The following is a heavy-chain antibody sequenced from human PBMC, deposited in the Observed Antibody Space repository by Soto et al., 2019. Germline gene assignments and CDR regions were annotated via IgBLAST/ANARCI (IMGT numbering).Heavy chain of an antibody. D-gene: IGHD1-1*01. CDR2: LYDVDGS. CDR1: GLTVSGKKY. J-gene: IGHJ3*01. Sequence: GPLRLSCAASGLTVSGKKYVAWVRQAPGKGLEWVSALYDVDGSFYADSVKGRFTTSSDSSKTTVYLQMNGLRPDDTAVYYCATWHEREHAYDVWGQGTTVTVSS. V-gene: IGHV3-53*01. CDR3: ATWHEREHAYDV.